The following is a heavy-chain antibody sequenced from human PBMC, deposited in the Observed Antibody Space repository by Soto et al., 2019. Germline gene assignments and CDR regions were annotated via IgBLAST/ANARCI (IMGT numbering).Heavy chain of an antibody. J-gene: IGHJ4*02. CDR3: AREDGIVGATSAFDY. Sequence: EVRLVESGGGLVKPGGSLRLSCAASGFTFSTYNMNWVRQAPGKGLEWVSSINGRGNYIYYTDAVKGRFTISRDNAKTSLYLQMNSLRAEDTAVYYCAREDGIVGATSAFDYWGQGTLVTVSS. CDR1: GFTFSTYN. V-gene: IGHV3-21*01. CDR2: INGRGNYI. D-gene: IGHD1-26*01.